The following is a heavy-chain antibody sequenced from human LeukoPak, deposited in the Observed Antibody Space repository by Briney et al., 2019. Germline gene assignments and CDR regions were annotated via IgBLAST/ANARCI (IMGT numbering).Heavy chain of an antibody. V-gene: IGHV3-66*02. D-gene: IGHD2-2*01. CDR3: ARESRRCSSTSCYENWFDP. Sequence: PGGSLRLSCAASGFTFDDYAMHWVRQAPGKGLEWVSVIYSGGSTYYADSVKGRFTISRDNSKNTLYLQMNSLRAEDTAVYYCARESRRCSSTSCYENWFDPWGQGTLVTVSS. J-gene: IGHJ5*02. CDR1: GFTFDDYA. CDR2: IYSGGST.